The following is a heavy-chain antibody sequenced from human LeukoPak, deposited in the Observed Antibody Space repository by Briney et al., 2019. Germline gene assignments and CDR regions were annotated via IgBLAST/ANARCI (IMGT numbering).Heavy chain of an antibody. CDR1: GGSISSSSYY. V-gene: IGHV4-39*01. D-gene: IGHD5-18*01. CDR2: IYYSGST. CDR3: ARGSRYSPYYYYYGMDV. J-gene: IGHJ6*02. Sequence: SETLSLTCTVSGGSISSSSYYWGWIRQPPGKGLEWIGSIYYSGSTYYNPSLKSRVTISVDTSKNQFSLKLSSVTAADTAVYYCARGSRYSPYYYYYGMDVWGQGTTVTVSS.